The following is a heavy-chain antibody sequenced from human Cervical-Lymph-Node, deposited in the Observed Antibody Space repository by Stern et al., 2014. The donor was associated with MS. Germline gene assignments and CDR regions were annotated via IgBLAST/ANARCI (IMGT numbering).Heavy chain of an antibody. CDR2: ISGSGST. CDR3: ARERFGMTNYYFGMDV. D-gene: IGHD1-1*01. J-gene: IGHJ6*02. CDR1: GGSISSGGYS. V-gene: IGHV4-31*03. Sequence: VQLQESGPGLVKPSQTLSLTCTVSGGSISSGGYSWGWIRQHPGKGLEWIGYISGSGSTDYNPSLLSRLTISVDTSQNQFSLELTSVTAADTAVYFCARERFGMTNYYFGMDVWGPGTTVTVSS.